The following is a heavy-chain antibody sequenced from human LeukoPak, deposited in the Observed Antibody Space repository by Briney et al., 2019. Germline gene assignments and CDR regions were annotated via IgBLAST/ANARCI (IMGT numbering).Heavy chain of an antibody. Sequence: GGSLRLSCAASGFTFSSYAMHWVRQAPGKGLEWVAVISYDGSNKYYADSVKGRFTISRDNSKNTLYLQMNSLRAEDTAVYYCARDFGGYNTFYYYGMDVWGQGTTVTVSS. CDR1: GFTFSSYA. J-gene: IGHJ6*02. CDR2: ISYDGSNK. D-gene: IGHD5-24*01. V-gene: IGHV3-30*04. CDR3: ARDFGGYNTFYYYGMDV.